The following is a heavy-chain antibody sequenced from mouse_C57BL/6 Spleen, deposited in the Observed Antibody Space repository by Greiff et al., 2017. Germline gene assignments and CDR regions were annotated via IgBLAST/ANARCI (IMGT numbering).Heavy chain of an antibody. D-gene: IGHD2-2*01. CDR2: IYPGDGDT. V-gene: IGHV1-80*01. Sequence: QVQLQQSGAELVKPGASVKISCKASGYAFSSYWMNWVKQRPGKGLEWIGQIYPGDGDTNYNGKFKGKATLTADKSSSTAYMQLSSLTSEDSAVYFCASLGDGLRPPYWYFDVWGTGTTVTVAS. CDR3: ASLGDGLRPPYWYFDV. CDR1: GYAFSSYW. J-gene: IGHJ1*03.